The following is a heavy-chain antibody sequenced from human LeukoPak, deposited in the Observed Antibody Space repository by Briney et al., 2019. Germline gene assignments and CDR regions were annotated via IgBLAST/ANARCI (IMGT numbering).Heavy chain of an antibody. V-gene: IGHV4-59*01. CDR2: TYYSGST. Sequence: SETLSLTCTVSGGSISSYYWSWIRQPPGKGLEWIGYTYYSGSTNYNPSLKSRVTISVDTSKNQFSLKLSSVTAADTAVYYCARVKVGYSYYYYYYYMDVWGKGTTVTVSS. J-gene: IGHJ6*03. D-gene: IGHD1-1*01. CDR3: ARVKVGYSYYYYYYYMDV. CDR1: GGSISSYY.